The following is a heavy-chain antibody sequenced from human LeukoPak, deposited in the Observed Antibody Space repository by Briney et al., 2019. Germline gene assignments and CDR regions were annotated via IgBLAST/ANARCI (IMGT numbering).Heavy chain of an antibody. Sequence: GGSLRLSCAASGLTFSSHRMHWVRQAPGKGLVWASRINDDGSSTTYADSVKGRFTISRDNTKNMLYLEMKSLRVEDTAVYYCASTISCLLWGQGTLVTVSS. J-gene: IGHJ4*02. D-gene: IGHD2-15*01. CDR3: ASTISCLL. CDR2: INDDGSST. V-gene: IGHV3-74*01. CDR1: GLTFSSHR.